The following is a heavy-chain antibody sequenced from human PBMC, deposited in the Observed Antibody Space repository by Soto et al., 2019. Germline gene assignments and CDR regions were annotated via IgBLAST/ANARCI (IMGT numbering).Heavy chain of an antibody. CDR1: GFSFEDAW. J-gene: IGHJ4*02. CDR3: PRRLRARDIGVGPLDF. Sequence: EGNLVESGGGLVNPGGSLRLSCAASGFSFEDAWMNWVRQAPGKGLAWVGRIKSIADGGATEYAAPVKGRFSMSRDDSTGTLLLQMNSLQTEDTGVDYCPRRLRARDIGVGPLDFWGRGTLVTV. CDR2: IKSIADGGAT. V-gene: IGHV3-15*07. D-gene: IGHD3-3*01.